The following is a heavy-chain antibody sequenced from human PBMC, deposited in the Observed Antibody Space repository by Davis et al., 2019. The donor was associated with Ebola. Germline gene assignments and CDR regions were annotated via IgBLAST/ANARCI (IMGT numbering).Heavy chain of an antibody. Sequence: PGGSLRLSCAASGFTFSNHWMHWVRQAPGKGLVWVSRIKTDGSVTGYADSVKGRFTISRDNSKNTLYLQMNSLRAEDTDVYYCAKDLGNTIFGVVIKDYYYYGMDVWGKGTTVTVSS. CDR2: IKTDGSVT. J-gene: IGHJ6*04. V-gene: IGHV3-74*01. CDR3: AKDLGNTIFGVVIKDYYYYGMDV. CDR1: GFTFSNHW. D-gene: IGHD3-3*01.